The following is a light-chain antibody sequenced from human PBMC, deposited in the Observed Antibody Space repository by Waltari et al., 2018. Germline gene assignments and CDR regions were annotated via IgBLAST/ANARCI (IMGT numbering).Light chain of an antibody. J-gene: IGLJ3*02. CDR3: LSADSSGTSKV. V-gene: IGLV3-25*01. CDR1: ALPKQH. Sequence: SYKLKQPPSVSVSPGQTARITRSGDALPKQHAFWYQPKPGQAPVLIIDKDTQRPSGVPERFSGSSSGTTVTMTISGVQGEGEADDYWLSADSSGTSKVFGGGTKLSVL. CDR2: KDT.